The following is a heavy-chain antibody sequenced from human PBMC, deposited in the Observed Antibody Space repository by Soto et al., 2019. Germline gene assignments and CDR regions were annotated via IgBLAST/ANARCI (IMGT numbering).Heavy chain of an antibody. V-gene: IGHV1-69*13. Sequence: SVKVSCKASGGTFSSFTISWVLQAPGQGLEWMGGIIPIYGTANYAQKFQGRVTITADASTRTAYMELSSLRSEDTAVYYCAKRDYYGSGSYYPLYYYYYGMDVWGQGTTVTVSS. CDR2: IIPIYGTA. J-gene: IGHJ6*02. CDR3: AKRDYYGSGSYYPLYYYYYGMDV. CDR1: GGTFSSFT. D-gene: IGHD3-10*01.